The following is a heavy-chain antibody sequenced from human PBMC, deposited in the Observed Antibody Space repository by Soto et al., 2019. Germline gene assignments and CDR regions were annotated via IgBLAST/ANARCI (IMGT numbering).Heavy chain of an antibody. CDR2: ISAHNGNT. D-gene: IGHD1-1*01. Sequence: QVHLVQSGAEVKKPGASVKVSCKGSGYGFTTYGITWVRQAPGQGLEWMAWISAHNGNTNYAQKRXGXVXVTRDTSTSTAYMELRSLRSDDTAVYYCARGRYGDYWGQGALVPVSS. J-gene: IGHJ4*02. CDR1: GYGFTTYG. V-gene: IGHV1-18*01. CDR3: ARGRYGDY.